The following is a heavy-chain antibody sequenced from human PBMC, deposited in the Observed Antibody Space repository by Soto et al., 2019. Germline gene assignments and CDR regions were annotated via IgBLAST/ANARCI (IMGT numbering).Heavy chain of an antibody. J-gene: IGHJ4*02. CDR1: GGSISSSSYY. CDR2: IYYSGST. Sequence: QLQLQESGPGLVKPSETLSLTCTVSGGSISSSSYYWGWIRQPPGKGLEWIGSIYYSGSTYYNPSLKSRVTISVDTSKNQFSLKLSSVTAADTAAYYCARPRRYGVVPYFDYWGQGTLVTVSS. D-gene: IGHD3-3*01. CDR3: ARPRRYGVVPYFDY. V-gene: IGHV4-39*01.